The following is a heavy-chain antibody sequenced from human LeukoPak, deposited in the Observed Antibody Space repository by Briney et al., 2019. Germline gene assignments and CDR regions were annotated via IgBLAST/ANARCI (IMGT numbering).Heavy chain of an antibody. V-gene: IGHV3-23*01. J-gene: IGHJ4*02. D-gene: IGHD1-26*01. CDR1: GFTFTSYS. CDR3: AKKAQYNGNYPLDY. Sequence: PGGSLRLSCAASGFTFTSYSMSWVRQAPGKGLEWVSGTSDRGDYTYYADSVKGRFTISRDNSKNTLYLQMNSLRAGDTALYFCAKKAQYNGNYPLDYWGQGTLVTVSS. CDR2: TSDRGDYT.